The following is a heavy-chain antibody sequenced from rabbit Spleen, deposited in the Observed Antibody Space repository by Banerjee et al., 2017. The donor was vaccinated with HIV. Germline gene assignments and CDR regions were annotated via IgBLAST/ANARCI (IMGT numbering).Heavy chain of an antibody. CDR3: VRGASVSGYYSL. V-gene: IGHV1S7*01. CDR1: GFDLSNYG. Sequence: QLKESGGGLVQPGGSLKLSCKASGFDLSNYGVSWVRQAPGKGLEWIGYIDPVFDAAYYATWVNGRFTISSHNAQNTLYLQLNSLTAADTATYFCVRGASVSGYYSLWGPGTLVTVS. D-gene: IGHD1-1*01. CDR2: IDPVFDAA. J-gene: IGHJ4*01.